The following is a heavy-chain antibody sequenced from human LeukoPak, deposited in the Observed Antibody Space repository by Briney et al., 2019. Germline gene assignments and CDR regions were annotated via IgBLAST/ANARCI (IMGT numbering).Heavy chain of an antibody. D-gene: IGHD6-13*01. CDR1: GYTFTSYG. CDR3: ARVLSRWQQLDHFDY. Sequence: ASVKVSCEASGYTFTSYGISWVRQAPGQGLEWMGWISAYNGNTNYAQKLQGRDTMTTDTSTSTAYVELRSLRSDDTAVYYCARVLSRWQQLDHFDYWGQGTLVTVSS. V-gene: IGHV1-18*01. CDR2: ISAYNGNT. J-gene: IGHJ4*02.